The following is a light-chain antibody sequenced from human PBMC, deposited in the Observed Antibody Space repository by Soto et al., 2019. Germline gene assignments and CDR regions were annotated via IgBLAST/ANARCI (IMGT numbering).Light chain of an antibody. CDR2: AAS. CDR3: QQSDSGLT. J-gene: IGKJ4*01. CDR1: QSITSY. V-gene: IGKV1-39*01. Sequence: DLQMTQSPSTLSASVGDRVTITCRASQSITSYLNWYQQKPGKAPNLLIYAASSLQSGVPSRFRGSGSGTDFTLTISSLQPEDFATYYCQQSDSGLTFGGGTKV.